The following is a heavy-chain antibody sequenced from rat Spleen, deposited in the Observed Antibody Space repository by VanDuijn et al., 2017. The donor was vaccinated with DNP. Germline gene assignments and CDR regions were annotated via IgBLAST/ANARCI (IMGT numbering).Heavy chain of an antibody. Sequence: QVQLKESGPGLVQPSQTLSLTCTVSGFSLTSNGVHWVRQPPGKGLEWIAAISSGGSTYYNSALKSRLSISRDTSNSQVFLKMNSLQTEDTAMYFCARSGGTTWFAYWGQGTLVTVSS. CDR2: ISSGGST. CDR1: GFSLTSNG. J-gene: IGHJ3*01. D-gene: IGHD1-5*01. V-gene: IGHV2-6*01. CDR3: ARSGGTTWFAY.